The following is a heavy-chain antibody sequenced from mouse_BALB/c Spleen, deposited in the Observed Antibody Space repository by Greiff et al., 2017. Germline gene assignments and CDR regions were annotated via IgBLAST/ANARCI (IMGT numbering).Heavy chain of an antibody. CDR1: GYTFSSYW. CDR3: ARWKDYRYEDAMDY. V-gene: IGHV1-9*01. J-gene: IGHJ4*01. CDR2: ILPGSGST. D-gene: IGHD2-14*01. Sequence: QVQLQQSGAELMKPGASVKISCKATGYTFSSYWIEWVKQRPGHGLEWIGEILPGSGSTNYNEKFKGKATFTADTSSNTAYMQLSSLTSEDSAVYYCARWKDYRYEDAMDYWGQGTSVTVSS.